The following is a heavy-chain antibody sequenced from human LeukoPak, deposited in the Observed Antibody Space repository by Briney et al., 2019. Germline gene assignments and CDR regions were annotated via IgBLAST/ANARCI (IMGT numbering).Heavy chain of an antibody. J-gene: IGHJ4*02. Sequence: SETLSLTCTVSDGSISNYYWSWLRQPPGKGLEWIGYIYYSGSSNYNPSLRSRVTISVDTPKSQFSLKLSSVTAADTAVYYCASTLYRSGWFYFDYWGQGALVTVSS. D-gene: IGHD6-19*01. CDR2: IYYSGSS. CDR3: ASTLYRSGWFYFDY. V-gene: IGHV4-59*08. CDR1: DGSISNYY.